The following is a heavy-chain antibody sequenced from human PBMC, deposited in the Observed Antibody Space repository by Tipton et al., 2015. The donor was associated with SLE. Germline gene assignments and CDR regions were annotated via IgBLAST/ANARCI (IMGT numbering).Heavy chain of an antibody. CDR3: ARLVGPHIVRGVLRNSWFDS. CDR1: GASVTSGSFY. CDR2: LYYGGNT. J-gene: IGHJ5*01. V-gene: IGHV4-39*07. Sequence: TLSLTCSVSGASVTSGSFYWGWIRQPPGKGLEWIGNLYYGGNTDDNPSLMSRLTMSVDTSKNQFSLNLASVTAADAAVYYCARLVGPHIVRGVLRNSWFDSWGQGTLVTVSP. D-gene: IGHD3-10*01.